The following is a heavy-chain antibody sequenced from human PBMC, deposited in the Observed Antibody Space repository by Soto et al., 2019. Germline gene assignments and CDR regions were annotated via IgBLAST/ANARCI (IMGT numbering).Heavy chain of an antibody. J-gene: IGHJ6*01. CDR1: GGTFSSYA. V-gene: IGHV1-69*01. Sequence: QVQLVQSGAEVKKPGSSVKVSCKASGGTFSSYAISWVRQAPGQGLEWMGGIIPIFGTANYAQKFQGRVTNAADESQSTANMELSSLRSEDTGVYYCAREEGIALASFMDVGRQGNTVT. D-gene: IGHD6-19*01. CDR3: AREEGIALASFMDV. CDR2: IIPIFGTA.